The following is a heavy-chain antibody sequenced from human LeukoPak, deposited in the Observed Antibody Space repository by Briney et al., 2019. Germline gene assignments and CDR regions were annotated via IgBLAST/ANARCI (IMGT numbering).Heavy chain of an antibody. CDR2: ISYDGSNK. V-gene: IGHV3-30*18. CDR1: GFTFSSYG. Sequence: GGSLRLSCAASGFTFSSYGTHWVRQAPGKGLEWVAVISYDGSNKYYADSVKGRFTISRDNSKNTLYLQMNSLRAEDTAVYYCAKDRYDSSGMDYWGQGTLVTVSS. CDR3: AKDRYDSSGMDY. D-gene: IGHD3-22*01. J-gene: IGHJ4*02.